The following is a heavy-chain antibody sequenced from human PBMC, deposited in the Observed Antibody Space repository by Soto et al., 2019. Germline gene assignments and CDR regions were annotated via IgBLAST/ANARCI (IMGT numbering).Heavy chain of an antibody. Sequence: ASVKVSCKASGYTFTSYGISWVRQAPGQGLEWMGWISAYNGNTNYAQKLQGRVTMTTDTSTSTAYMELRSLRSDDTAVYYCARDFPIVTAAPTLFYGMEVWGKGTTVTVSA. CDR1: GYTFTSYG. D-gene: IGHD2-2*01. J-gene: IGHJ6*04. CDR3: ARDFPIVTAAPTLFYGMEV. CDR2: ISAYNGNT. V-gene: IGHV1-18*01.